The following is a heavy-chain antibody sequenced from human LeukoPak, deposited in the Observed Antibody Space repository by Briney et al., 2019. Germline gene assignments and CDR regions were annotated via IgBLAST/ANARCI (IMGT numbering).Heavy chain of an antibody. CDR2: INHSGST. J-gene: IGHJ4*02. CDR1: GGSFSDYY. V-gene: IGHV4-34*01. CDR3: ARGRLEVEMATITEIDY. Sequence: SETLSLTCAVYGGSFSDYYWTWIRQPPGKGLEWIGEINHSGSTNYNPSLKSRVTISVDTSKNQFSLKLSSVTAADTAVYYCARGRLEVEMATITEIDYWGQGTLATVSS. D-gene: IGHD5-24*01.